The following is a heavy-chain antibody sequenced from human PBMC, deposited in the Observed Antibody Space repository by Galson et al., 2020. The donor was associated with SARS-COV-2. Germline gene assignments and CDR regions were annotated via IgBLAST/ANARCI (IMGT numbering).Heavy chain of an antibody. CDR2: INNSGTT. D-gene: IGHD7-27*01. V-gene: IGHV4-34*01. CDR1: AGTFSGYY. J-gene: IGHJ4*02. Sequence: PSETLSLTCAVYAGTFSGYYWNWIRQSPGRGLEWIGEINNSGTTNYNPSLENRITISVDTSKSQFSLKLSSVTAADTAVYYCARGRYPRDDGALLGLYRIAATGVFDYWGQGTPVTVSS. CDR3: ARGRYPRDDGALLGLYRIAATGVFDY.